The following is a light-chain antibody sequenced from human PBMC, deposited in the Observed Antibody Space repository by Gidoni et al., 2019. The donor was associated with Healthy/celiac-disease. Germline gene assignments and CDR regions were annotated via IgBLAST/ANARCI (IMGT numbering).Light chain of an antibody. CDR1: QSVSSN. CDR2: GAS. J-gene: IGKJ2*01. CDR3: QQYNNWPPWYT. Sequence: IVMTQSQATLSVSPGERATLSCRASQSVSSNLAWYQQKPGQAPRLLIYGASTRATGIPARFSGSGSGTEFTLTISSLQSEDFAVYYCQQYNNWPPWYTFGQGTKLEIK. V-gene: IGKV3-15*01.